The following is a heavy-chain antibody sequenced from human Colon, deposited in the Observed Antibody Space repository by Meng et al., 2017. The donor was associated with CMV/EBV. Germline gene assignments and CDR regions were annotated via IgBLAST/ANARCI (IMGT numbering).Heavy chain of an antibody. J-gene: IGHJ4*02. CDR3: AHGGSGYDFGAGGFDY. CDR1: FSLNTVQLS. D-gene: IGHD5-12*01. V-gene: IGHV2-5*01. CDR2: VYWNDDK. Sequence: FSLNTVQLSVGWIRQPPGKALEWLALVYWNDDKRYNPSLKNRLTVTKDTSKNQVVLRVTNTDPVDSGTYFCAHGGSGYDFGAGGFDYWGQGTLVTVSS.